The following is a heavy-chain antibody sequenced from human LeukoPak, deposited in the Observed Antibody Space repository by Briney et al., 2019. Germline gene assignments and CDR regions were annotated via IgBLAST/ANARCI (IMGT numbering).Heavy chain of an antibody. D-gene: IGHD1-26*01. J-gene: IGHJ4*02. CDR1: GGSFSGYY. Sequence: SETLSLTCAVFGGSFSGYYWSWIRQPPGKGREWIGEINHSGSNNYNPSLKSRVTISVDTSKNQFSLKLSSVTAADTAVYYCARGQTIVGATGDFWGQGTLVTVSS. V-gene: IGHV4-34*01. CDR2: INHSGSN. CDR3: ARGQTIVGATGDF.